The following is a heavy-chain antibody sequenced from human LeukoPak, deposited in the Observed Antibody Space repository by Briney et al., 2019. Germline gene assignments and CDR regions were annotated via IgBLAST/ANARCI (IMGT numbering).Heavy chain of an antibody. CDR2: IYSSGST. V-gene: IGHV3-53*01. Sequence: PGGSLRLSCAASGFTVSSNYMSWVRQAPGKGLAWVSLIYSSGSTYYADSVKGRFTISRDNSKNTLYLQMNSLKAEDTAVYYCARHRSGRWFDPWGQGTLVTVSS. CDR1: GFTVSSNY. D-gene: IGHD3-10*01. J-gene: IGHJ5*02. CDR3: ARHRSGRWFDP.